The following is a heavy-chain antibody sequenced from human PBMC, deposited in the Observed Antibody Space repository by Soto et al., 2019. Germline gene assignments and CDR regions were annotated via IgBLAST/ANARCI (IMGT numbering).Heavy chain of an antibody. CDR3: ASGNTPDYYDSSGSWYYCYYGMDV. CDR1: GFTVSSNY. Sequence: EVQLVETGGGLIQPGGSLRLSCAASGFTVSSNYMSWVRQAPGKGLEWVSVMYSGGSTYYADSVKGRFTISRDNSKNTLYLQMTSLRAEDTAVYYCASGNTPDYYDSSGSWYYCYYGMDVWGQGTTVTVSS. CDR2: MYSGGST. V-gene: IGHV3-53*02. D-gene: IGHD3-22*01. J-gene: IGHJ6*02.